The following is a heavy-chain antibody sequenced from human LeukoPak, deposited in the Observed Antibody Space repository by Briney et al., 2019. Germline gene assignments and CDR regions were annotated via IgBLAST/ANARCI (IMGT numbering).Heavy chain of an antibody. CDR2: IYYSGST. CDR3: ARVLVSGYVLGYFDY. CDR1: GGSISSGGYY. Sequence: SETLSLTCTVSGGSISSGGYYWSWIRQHPGKGLEWIGYIYYSGSTYYNPSLKSRVTISVDTSKNQFSLKLSSVIAADTAVYYCARVLVSGYVLGYFDYWGQGTLVTVSS. V-gene: IGHV4-31*03. J-gene: IGHJ4*02. D-gene: IGHD5-12*01.